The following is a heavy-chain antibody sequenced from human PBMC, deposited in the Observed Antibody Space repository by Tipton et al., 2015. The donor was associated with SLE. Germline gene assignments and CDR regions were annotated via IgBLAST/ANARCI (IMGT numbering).Heavy chain of an antibody. CDR3: ARVGPPYYYDSSGYTIDL. CDR1: GGSISSSSYY. V-gene: IGHV4-39*07. J-gene: IGHJ3*01. Sequence: TLSLTCTVSGGSISSSSYYWGWIRQPPGKGLEWIGSIYYSGSTYYNPSLKSRVTISVDTSKNQFSLKLSSVTAADTAVYYCARVGPPYYYDSSGYTIDLWGQGTMVTVSS. D-gene: IGHD3-22*01. CDR2: IYYSGST.